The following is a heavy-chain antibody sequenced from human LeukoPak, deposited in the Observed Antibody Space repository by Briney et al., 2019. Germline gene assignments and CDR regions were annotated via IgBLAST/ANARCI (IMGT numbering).Heavy chain of an antibody. CDR1: GGTFSSYA. CDR2: IIPIFGTA. D-gene: IGHD6-19*01. V-gene: IGHV1-69*06. Sequence: SVKVSCKASGGTFSSYAISWVRQAPGQGLEWMGGIIPIFGTANYAQKFQGRVTITADKSTSAAYMELSSLRSEDTAVYYCARLAVAGTLPGWFDPWGQGTLVTVSS. J-gene: IGHJ5*02. CDR3: ARLAVAGTLPGWFDP.